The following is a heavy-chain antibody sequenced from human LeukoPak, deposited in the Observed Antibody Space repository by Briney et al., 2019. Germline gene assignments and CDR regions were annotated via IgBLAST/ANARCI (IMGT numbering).Heavy chain of an antibody. CDR1: GFTFDDYA. V-gene: IGHV3-9*01. CDR2: ISWNSGII. D-gene: IGHD4-17*01. Sequence: PTGGSLRLSCAASGFTFDDYAMYWVRQAPGKGLEWVSGISWNSGIIGYADSVKSRFTISRDNAKNSLYLQMNSLRAEDTAVYYCAKTGDYDTYFDYWGQGTLVTVSS. J-gene: IGHJ4*02. CDR3: AKTGDYDTYFDY.